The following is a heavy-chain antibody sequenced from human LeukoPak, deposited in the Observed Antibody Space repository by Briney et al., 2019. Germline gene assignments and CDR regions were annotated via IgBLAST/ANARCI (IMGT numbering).Heavy chain of an antibody. D-gene: IGHD3-22*01. CDR3: ARAKFKYYYDSSGYNWFDP. V-gene: IGHV3-74*01. CDR1: GFTFSSYW. Sequence: GGSLRLSCAASGFTFSSYWMHWVRHAPGKGLVWVSRINTDGSSTSYADSVKGRFTISRDNAKNTLYLQMNSLRAEDTAVYYCARAKFKYYYDSSGYNWFDPWGQGTLVTVSS. J-gene: IGHJ5*02. CDR2: INTDGSST.